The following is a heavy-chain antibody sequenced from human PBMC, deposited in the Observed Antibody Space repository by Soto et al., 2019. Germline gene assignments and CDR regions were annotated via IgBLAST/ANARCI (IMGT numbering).Heavy chain of an antibody. CDR2: TIPILGIA. D-gene: IGHD6-13*01. CDR1: GGTFSSYT. V-gene: IGHV1-69*02. J-gene: IGHJ4*02. CDR3: ARQLGSGWYGGAFDH. Sequence: QVQLVQSGAEVKKPGSSVKVSCKASGGTFSSYTISWVRQAPGQGLEWMGRTIPILGIANYAQKFQGRVTITADKHTGAAYMQPRRPRAEDTAVYGGARQLGSGWYGGAFDHWGQGPRVTGSA.